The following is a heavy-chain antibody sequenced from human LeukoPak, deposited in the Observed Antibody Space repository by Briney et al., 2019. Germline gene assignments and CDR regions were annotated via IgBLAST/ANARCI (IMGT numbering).Heavy chain of an antibody. CDR1: GFSFSRFS. Sequence: PGGSLRLSCAASGFSFSRFSMTWVRQPPGKGLEWVANIKQDGGEKYYVDSVKGRFTISRDNAKNSLYLQMNSLRVEDTAVYYCAREGYYYDYGSGSYYNLDYWGQGTLVTVSS. CDR2: IKQDGGEK. V-gene: IGHV3-7*01. CDR3: AREGYYYDYGSGSYYNLDY. D-gene: IGHD3-10*01. J-gene: IGHJ4*02.